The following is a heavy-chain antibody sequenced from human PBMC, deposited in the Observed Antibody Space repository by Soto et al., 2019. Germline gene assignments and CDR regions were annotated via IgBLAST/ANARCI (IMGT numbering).Heavy chain of an antibody. Sequence: GVSLRLSCAASGFTFSSYSMNWVRQAPGKGLEWVSYIGGSSHTILYADSVKGRFTISRDDAKNSLYLQMNSLRDEDTAVYFCARDFLYDFAYRGQGALVTVS. D-gene: IGHD3-16*01. J-gene: IGHJ4*02. CDR3: ARDFLYDFAY. CDR2: IGGSSHTI. CDR1: GFTFSSYS. V-gene: IGHV3-48*02.